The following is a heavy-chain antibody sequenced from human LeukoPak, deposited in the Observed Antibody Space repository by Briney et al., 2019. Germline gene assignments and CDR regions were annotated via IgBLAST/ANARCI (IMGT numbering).Heavy chain of an antibody. Sequence: SETLSLTCAVYGGSFSPYYWNWIRQPPGKGLEWIGEINHSGSTNYNPSLKSRVTISVDTSKNLFSLKLSSVTAADTAVYYCARHVRYYDSSDYYPFDYWGQGTLVTVSS. V-gene: IGHV4-34*01. CDR2: INHSGST. J-gene: IGHJ4*02. CDR1: GGSFSPYY. CDR3: ARHVRYYDSSDYYPFDY. D-gene: IGHD3-22*01.